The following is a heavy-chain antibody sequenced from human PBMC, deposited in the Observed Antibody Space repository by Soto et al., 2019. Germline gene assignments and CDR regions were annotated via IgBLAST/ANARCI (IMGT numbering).Heavy chain of an antibody. D-gene: IGHD1-1*01. V-gene: IGHV1-69*08. Sequence: QVQLVQSGAEVKKPGSSVKVSCKASGGTFSSYTISWVRQAPGQGLEWMGRIIPILGIANYAQKFQGRVTITADKSTSTAYMELSSLRSEDTAVYYCARDRGLERHEVGGMDVWGQGTTVTVSS. CDR2: IIPILGIA. J-gene: IGHJ6*02. CDR3: ARDRGLERHEVGGMDV. CDR1: GGTFSSYT.